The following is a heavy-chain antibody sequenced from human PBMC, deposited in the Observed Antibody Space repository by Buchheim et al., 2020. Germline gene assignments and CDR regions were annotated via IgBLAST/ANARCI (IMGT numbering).Heavy chain of an antibody. D-gene: IGHD3-22*01. V-gene: IGHV3-30*04. CDR3: ARDRGGPYYYDSSGYIKGFDP. J-gene: IGHJ5*02. Sequence: QVQLVESGGGVVQPGRSLRLSCAASGFTFSSYAMHWVRQAPGKGLEWVAVISYEGSNKYYADSVKGRFTISRDNSKNKLYLQMNSLRAEDTAVYYCARDRGGPYYYDSSGYIKGFDPWGQGTL. CDR1: GFTFSSYA. CDR2: ISYEGSNK.